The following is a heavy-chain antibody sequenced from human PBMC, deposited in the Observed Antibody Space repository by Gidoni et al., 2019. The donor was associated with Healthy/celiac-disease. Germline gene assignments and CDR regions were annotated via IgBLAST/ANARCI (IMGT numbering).Heavy chain of an antibody. J-gene: IGHJ6*02. Sequence: VQLVESGGGLVQPGRSLRLSCAASGFTFSSYGRHRVSQVPGKGLAWVAVIWYDGSNKNYADSVKGQFTISRDNSKNTLYLQMNSLRAEDTAVYYCASFPTRYCSGGSCYGMDVWGQGTTVTVSS. CDR2: IWYDGSNK. D-gene: IGHD2-15*01. CDR1: GFTFSSYG. V-gene: IGHV3-33*01. CDR3: ASFPTRYCSGGSCYGMDV.